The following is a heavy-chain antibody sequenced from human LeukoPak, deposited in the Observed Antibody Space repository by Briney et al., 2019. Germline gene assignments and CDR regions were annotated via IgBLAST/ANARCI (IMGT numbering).Heavy chain of an antibody. CDR2: INPNSGGT. J-gene: IGHJ6*02. CDR1: GYTFTGYY. CDR3: ARVGFLEWLSLTVTNYYYGMDV. Sequence: GASVKVYCKASGYTFTGYYMHWVRQAPGQGLEWMGWINPNSGGTNYAQKFQGRVTMTRDTSISTAYMELSRLRSDDTAVYYCARVGFLEWLSLTVTNYYYGMDVWGQGTTVTVSS. D-gene: IGHD3-3*02. V-gene: IGHV1-2*02.